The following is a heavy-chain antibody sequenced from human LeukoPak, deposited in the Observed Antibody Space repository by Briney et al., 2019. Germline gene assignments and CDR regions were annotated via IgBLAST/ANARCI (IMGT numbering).Heavy chain of an antibody. CDR2: INHSGST. CDR3: ARGPKYYDFWSGYYPFDY. CDR1: GGSFSGYY. V-gene: IGHV4-34*01. Sequence: SETLSLTCAVYGGSFSGYYWSWIRQPPGKGLEWIGEINHSGSTNYNPSLKSRVTISVDTSKNQFSLKLSSVTAADTAVYYCARGPKYYDFWSGYYPFDYWGQGTLVTVSS. J-gene: IGHJ4*02. D-gene: IGHD3-3*01.